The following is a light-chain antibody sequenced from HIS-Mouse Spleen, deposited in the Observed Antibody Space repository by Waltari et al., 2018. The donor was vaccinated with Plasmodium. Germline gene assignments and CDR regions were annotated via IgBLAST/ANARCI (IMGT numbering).Light chain of an antibody. Sequence: EIVMTHSPATLSVSPGERHTLPCRASQSVSSNLAWDQQKPGQAPRLRIYGASTRATGIPARCSGRGSGTEFTLTISSLQSEDFAVYYCQQYNNPRTTFGQGTKLEIK. CDR3: QQYNNPRTT. V-gene: IGKV3-15*01. CDR2: GAS. J-gene: IGKJ2*01. CDR1: QSVSSN.